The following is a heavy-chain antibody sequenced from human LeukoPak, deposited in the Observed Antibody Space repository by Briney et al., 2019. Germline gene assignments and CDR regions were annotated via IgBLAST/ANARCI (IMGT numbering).Heavy chain of an antibody. CDR2: INPSGGST. CDR3: ARDPTVITSSRITIFGVAKSPHNRFDP. D-gene: IGHD3-3*01. J-gene: IGHJ5*02. V-gene: IGHV1-46*01. Sequence: ASVKVSCKASGYTFSSNYIHWVRQAPGQGLEWMGLINPSGGSTTYAQNFQGRVTMTSDTSTSTVYMQLSSLRSEDTAMYYCARDPTVITSSRITIFGVAKSPHNRFDPWGQGTLVTVSS. CDR1: GYTFSSNY.